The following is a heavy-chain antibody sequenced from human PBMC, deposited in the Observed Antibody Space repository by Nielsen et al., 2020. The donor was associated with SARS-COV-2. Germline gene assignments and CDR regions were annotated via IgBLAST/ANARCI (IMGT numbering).Heavy chain of an antibody. D-gene: IGHD5-24*01. J-gene: IGHJ3*02. CDR3: AKDPLLERAFDI. Sequence: SLKISCAASGFTFDDYAMHWVRQAPGKGLEWVSGISWNSGSIGYADSVKGRFTISRDNAKNSLYLQMNSLRAEDTALYYCAKDPLLERAFDIWGQGTMVTVSS. V-gene: IGHV3-9*01. CDR1: GFTFDDYA. CDR2: ISWNSGSI.